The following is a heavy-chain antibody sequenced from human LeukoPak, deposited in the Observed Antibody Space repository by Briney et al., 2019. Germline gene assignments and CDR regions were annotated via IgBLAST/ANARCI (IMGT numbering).Heavy chain of an antibody. Sequence: SETLSLTCTVSDYSISSDYYWGWIRQPPGKGLEWIGSIFHSGSSYYKMSLKSRVTISVDTSKNQFSLKLTSVTAADTAVYYCAREGYCSGGNCHLGNWFDPWGQGTLVTVSS. CDR3: AREGYCSGGNCHLGNWFDP. J-gene: IGHJ5*02. D-gene: IGHD2-15*01. CDR2: IFHSGSS. V-gene: IGHV4-38-2*02. CDR1: DYSISSDYY.